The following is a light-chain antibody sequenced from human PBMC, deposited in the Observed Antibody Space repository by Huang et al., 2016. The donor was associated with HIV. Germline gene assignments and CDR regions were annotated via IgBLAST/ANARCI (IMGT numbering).Light chain of an antibody. J-gene: IGKJ3*01. CDR2: GAS. CDR3: QQYNTWPIT. CDR1: QSVSSD. V-gene: IGKV3-15*01. Sequence: EIVMTQSPATLSVSPGERVTLSCRASQSVSSDLAWYQQKPGQAPRLLIYGASTRATGIPARFSGRGSGTEFTLTIGSLQSEHFAVYYCQQYNTWPITFGPGTKVDTK.